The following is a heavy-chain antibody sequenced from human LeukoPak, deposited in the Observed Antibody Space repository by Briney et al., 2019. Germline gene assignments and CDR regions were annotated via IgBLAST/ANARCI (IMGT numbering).Heavy chain of an antibody. CDR2: VYTTGST. D-gene: IGHD5-24*01. Sequence: SETLSLTCTVSGGSITGDSFYWSWIRQPAGKGLEWIGRVYTTGSTSYNPSPKSRVTVSVDTSNNYFSLNLNSVTSADTAVYYCARARDGLNAFDYWGQGTLVTVSS. CDR1: GGSITGDSFY. V-gene: IGHV4-61*02. CDR3: ARARDGLNAFDY. J-gene: IGHJ4*02.